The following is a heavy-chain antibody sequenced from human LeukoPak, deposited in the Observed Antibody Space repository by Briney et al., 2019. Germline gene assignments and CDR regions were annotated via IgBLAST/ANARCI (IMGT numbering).Heavy chain of an antibody. CDR3: TRGLLVRGVKYYYMDV. CDR1: GYSISSSYH. J-gene: IGHJ6*03. V-gene: IGHV4-38-2*02. Sequence: SETLSLTCTVSGYSISSSYHWGWIRQPPGKGLEWIGSIYHSGSTYYNPSLKSRVTISLDTSKNQFSLKLSSVTAADTAVYYCTRGLLVRGVKYYYMDVWGKGTTVTMSS. CDR2: IYHSGST. D-gene: IGHD3-10*01.